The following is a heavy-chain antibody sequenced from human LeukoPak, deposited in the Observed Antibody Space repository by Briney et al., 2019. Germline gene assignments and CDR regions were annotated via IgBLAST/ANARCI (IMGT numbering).Heavy chain of an antibody. CDR2: IRSNGGST. Sequence: PGGSLRLSCSASGFTFNSYAMHWVRQAPGKVLEYVSGIRSNGGSTYYADSVKGRFTISRDNSKNTLYLQMSSLRAEDTAVYYCVKDRRLDYSRFDCWGQGTLVTVSS. CDR3: VKDRRLDYSRFDC. D-gene: IGHD2-15*01. V-gene: IGHV3-64D*06. J-gene: IGHJ4*02. CDR1: GFTFNSYA.